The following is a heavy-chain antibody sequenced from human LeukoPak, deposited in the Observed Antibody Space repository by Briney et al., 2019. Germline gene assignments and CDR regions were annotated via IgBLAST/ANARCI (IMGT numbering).Heavy chain of an antibody. D-gene: IGHD3-9*01. V-gene: IGHV5-10-1*01. J-gene: IGHJ5*02. CDR3: ARQKGSILTGYSNNWSDP. CDR1: GYSFTSYW. Sequence: GESLKISCKGSGYSFTSYWISWVRQMPGKGLEWMGRIDPSDSYTNYSPSFQGHVTISADKSISTAYLQWSSLKASDTAMYYCARQKGSILTGYSNNWSDPWGQGTLVTVSS. CDR2: IDPSDSYT.